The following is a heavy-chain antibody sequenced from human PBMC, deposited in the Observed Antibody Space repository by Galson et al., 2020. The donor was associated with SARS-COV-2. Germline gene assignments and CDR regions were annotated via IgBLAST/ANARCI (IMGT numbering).Heavy chain of an antibody. CDR1: GYSISSGYY. D-gene: IGHD2-15*01. CDR3: ARVTIATTRGFDP. V-gene: IGHV4-38-2*02. CDR2: VYHSGTT. J-gene: IGHJ5*02. Sequence: ASETLSLTCTVSGYSISSGYYWGWIRQPPGKGLEWIGSVYHSGTTYYNPSLKSRVTISVDTSKNQFSLRLSSVTAADTAVYYCARVTIATTRGFDPWGQGTLVTVSS.